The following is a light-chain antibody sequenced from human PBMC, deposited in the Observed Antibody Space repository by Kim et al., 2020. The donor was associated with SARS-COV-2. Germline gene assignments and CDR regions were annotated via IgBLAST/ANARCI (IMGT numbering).Light chain of an antibody. CDR2: RDI. V-gene: IGLV3-9*01. Sequence: ALGPPARLPGGGNNIGGKSVHWYQQRPGPAPVLVIYRDINRPSGIPERFSGSNSGNTATLTVIKAQAGDEADYYCQVWDSSTSVVFGGGTKLTVL. CDR3: QVWDSSTSVV. J-gene: IGLJ2*01. CDR1: NIGGKS.